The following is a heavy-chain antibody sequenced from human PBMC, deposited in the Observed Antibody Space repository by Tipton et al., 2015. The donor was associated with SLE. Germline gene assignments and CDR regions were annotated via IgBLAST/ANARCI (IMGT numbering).Heavy chain of an antibody. CDR1: GFTVSSNY. J-gene: IGHJ4*02. V-gene: IGHV3-66*01. D-gene: IGHD6-13*01. CDR2: IYSGGST. CDR3: ARDGPLGYFDY. Sequence: SLRLSCVVSGFTVSSNYMSWVRQAPGKGLEWVSVIYSGGSTYYAESVKGRFTISRDNSKNTLYLQMNSLRADDTAVYYCARDGPLGYFDYWGQGTLVTVSS.